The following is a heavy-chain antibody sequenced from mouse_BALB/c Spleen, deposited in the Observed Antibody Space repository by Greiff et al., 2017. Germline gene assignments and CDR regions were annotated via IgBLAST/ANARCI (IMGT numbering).Heavy chain of an antibody. CDR3: ARPYYRYDFDY. CDR2: IYPYNGGT. CDR1: GYTFTDYN. Sequence: VQLKQSGPELVKPGASVKISCKASGYTFTDYNMHWVKQSHGKSLEWIGYIYPYNGGTGYNQKFKSKATLTVDNSSSTAYMELRSLTSEDSAVYYCARPYYRYDFDYWGQGTTLTVSS. J-gene: IGHJ2*01. D-gene: IGHD2-14*01. V-gene: IGHV1S29*02.